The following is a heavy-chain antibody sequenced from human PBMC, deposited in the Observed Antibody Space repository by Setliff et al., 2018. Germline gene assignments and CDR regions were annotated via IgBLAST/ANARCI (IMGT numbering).Heavy chain of an antibody. D-gene: IGHD2-15*01. CDR1: GDSIRNYH. CDR2: IYTTGST. CDR3: ARKDGDM. Sequence: SETLSLTCTVSGDSIRNYHWSWFRQPPGSRLEWIGYIYTTGSTSYNPSLRSRVTMSVDTSKNQFSLKMRSVTAADAALYYCARKDGDMWGQGTMVT. V-gene: IGHV4-4*08. J-gene: IGHJ3*02.